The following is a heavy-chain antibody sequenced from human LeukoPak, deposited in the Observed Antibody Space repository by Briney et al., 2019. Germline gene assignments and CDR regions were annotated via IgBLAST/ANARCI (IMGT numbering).Heavy chain of an antibody. CDR2: ISGTSDYI. CDR1: GFTFSSYW. Sequence: PGGSLRLSCAASGFTFSSYWMNWVRQAPGKGLEWVSSISGTSDYIYYADSVKGRFTISRDNGQNSLYLQMNSLRAEDTAVYYCVKVYSSSWLPGPYYFDYWGQGTLVTVSS. D-gene: IGHD6-13*01. J-gene: IGHJ4*02. CDR3: VKVYSSSWLPGPYYFDY. V-gene: IGHV3-21*06.